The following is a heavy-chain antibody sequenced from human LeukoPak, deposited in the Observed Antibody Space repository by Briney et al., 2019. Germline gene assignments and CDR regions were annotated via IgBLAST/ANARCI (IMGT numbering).Heavy chain of an antibody. D-gene: IGHD4-17*01. CDR1: GASISSSTYY. CDR3: ARLDGDSLFDY. J-gene: IGHJ4*02. CDR2: IYYSGDT. Sequence: PSQTLSLTCTVSGASISSSTYYWGWIRQPPGKRLEWIGSIYYSGDTYYNPSLKSRVTISVDTSKNQFSLKLSSVAAADTAVYYCARLDGDSLFDYWGQGTLVTVSS. V-gene: IGHV4-39*01.